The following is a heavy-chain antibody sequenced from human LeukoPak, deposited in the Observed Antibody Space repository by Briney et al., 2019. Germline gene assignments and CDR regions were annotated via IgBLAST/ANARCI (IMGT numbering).Heavy chain of an antibody. Sequence: SQTLSLTCTVSGGXIRSGSYLWSWIRQHPGKGLEWIGYIYYSGSTYYNPSLKSRVTISVDTSKNQFSLRLSSVTAADTAVYYCAREGGSGSKFDPWGQGTLVTVSS. V-gene: IGHV4-31*03. J-gene: IGHJ5*02. CDR1: GGXIRSGSYL. D-gene: IGHD3-10*01. CDR2: IYYSGST. CDR3: AREGGSGSKFDP.